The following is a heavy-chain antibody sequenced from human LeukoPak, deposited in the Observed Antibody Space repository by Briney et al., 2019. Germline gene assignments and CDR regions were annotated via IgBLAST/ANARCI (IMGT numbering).Heavy chain of an antibody. D-gene: IGHD6-19*01. CDR2: IIGSGEKT. Sequence: GGSLRLSCTASGFTLSDYGMSWVRQAPGKGLEWVSAIIGSGEKTYYVDSVKGRFTISRDNSKNTLHLQMNSLRAEDTALYYCAKDRGYSTGWYNYFYGMDVWGQGTTVTVSS. CDR3: AKDRGYSTGWYNYFYGMDV. J-gene: IGHJ6*02. CDR1: GFTLSDYG. V-gene: IGHV3-23*01.